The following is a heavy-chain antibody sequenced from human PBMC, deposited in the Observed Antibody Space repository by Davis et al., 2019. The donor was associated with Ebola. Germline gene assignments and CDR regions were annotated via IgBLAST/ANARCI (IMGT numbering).Heavy chain of an antibody. J-gene: IGHJ4*02. V-gene: IGHV6-1*01. D-gene: IGHD2-15*01. CDR1: GDSVSSGG. CDR3: ARGWLRSGLDS. Sequence: HSQTLSLTCAIYGDSVSSGGWNWIRQSPSRGLEWLGRTYYKSKWYNDYAVSVKSRITINPDTSKNQLALQLTSVTPEDTALYYCARGWLRSGLDSWGQGTLVTVSS. CDR2: TYYKSKWYN.